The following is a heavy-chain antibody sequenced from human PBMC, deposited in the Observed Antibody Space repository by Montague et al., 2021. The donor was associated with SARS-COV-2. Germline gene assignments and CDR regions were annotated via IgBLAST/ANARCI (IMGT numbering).Heavy chain of an antibody. CDR3: ARDPWHITIFGVVTRYGMDV. CDR2: IYYSGST. CDR1: GGSVSSGSYY. V-gene: IGHV4-61*01. D-gene: IGHD3-3*01. Sequence: SETLSLTCTVSGGSVSSGSYYWSWIRQPPGKGLEWIGCIYYSGSTNYXXXLKSRVTISVDTSKNQFSLKLSSVTAADTAVYYCARDPWHITIFGVVTRYGMDVWGQGTTVTVSS. J-gene: IGHJ6*02.